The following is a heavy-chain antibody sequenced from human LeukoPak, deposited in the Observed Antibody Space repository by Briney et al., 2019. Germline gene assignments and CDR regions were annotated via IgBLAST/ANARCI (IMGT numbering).Heavy chain of an antibody. V-gene: IGHV1-69*05. J-gene: IGHJ4*02. D-gene: IGHD3-22*01. CDR1: GYTFTGYY. CDR3: ASSHGNTHYYDKPLN. Sequence: SVKVSCKASGYTFTGYYMHWVRQAPGQGLEWMGRIIPIFGTANYAQKFQGRVTITTDESTSTAYMELSSLRSEDTAVYYCASSHGNTHYYDKPLNWGQGTLVTVSS. CDR2: IIPIFGTA.